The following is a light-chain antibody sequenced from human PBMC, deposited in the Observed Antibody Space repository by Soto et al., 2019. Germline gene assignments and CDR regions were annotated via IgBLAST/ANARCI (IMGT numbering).Light chain of an antibody. Sequence: DIVMTQSPLSLPVTPGEPASISCRSSQSLLHSNGYNYLDWYLQKPGQSPQLLIYLGSNRASGXPXXFSGSGSGTDFTLKISRVEAEDVGVYYCMQALQTPAFGQGTRLEIK. J-gene: IGKJ5*01. CDR1: QSLLHSNGYNY. CDR2: LGS. V-gene: IGKV2-28*01. CDR3: MQALQTPA.